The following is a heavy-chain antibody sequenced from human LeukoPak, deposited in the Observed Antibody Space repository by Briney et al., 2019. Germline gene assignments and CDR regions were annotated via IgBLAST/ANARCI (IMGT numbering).Heavy chain of an antibody. CDR1: GGSIRSSSYY. D-gene: IGHD2-21*01. CDR3: ARLTPVISSIHFDY. CDR2: IYYSGST. J-gene: IGHJ4*02. Sequence: SETLSLTCTVSGGSIRSSSYYWGWIRQPPGKGLEWIGTIYYSGSTYYNPSLKSRVTISVDTSKNQFSLKLSSVTAADTAVYYCARLTPVISSIHFDYWGQGTLVTVSS. V-gene: IGHV4-39*01.